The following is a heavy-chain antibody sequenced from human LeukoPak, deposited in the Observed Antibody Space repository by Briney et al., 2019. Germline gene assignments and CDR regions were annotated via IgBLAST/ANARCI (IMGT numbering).Heavy chain of an antibody. Sequence: GRSLRLSCAASGFTFSSYWMHWVRQAPGKGLVWVSVIYSGGSTYYADSVKGRFTISRDNSKNTLYLQMNSLRAEDTAVYYCARVGYYGSGSYSTDWDDAFDIWGQGTMVTVSS. J-gene: IGHJ3*02. D-gene: IGHD3-10*01. V-gene: IGHV3-66*02. CDR3: ARVGYYGSGSYSTDWDDAFDI. CDR1: GFTFSSYW. CDR2: IYSGGST.